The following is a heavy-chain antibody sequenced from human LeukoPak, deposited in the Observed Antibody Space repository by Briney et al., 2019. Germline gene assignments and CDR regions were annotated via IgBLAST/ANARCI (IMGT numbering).Heavy chain of an antibody. Sequence: PGGSLGLSCAASGFTFSKYAMTWVRQAPGKGLEWVSGISVSGGSTNYADSVKGRFTISRDNSKNTLYLQMNSLRAEDTAVYYCAKSNYFDSGGYYFFDYWGQGTLVTVSS. CDR2: ISVSGGST. CDR1: GFTFSKYA. D-gene: IGHD3-22*01. V-gene: IGHV3-23*01. CDR3: AKSNYFDSGGYYFFDY. J-gene: IGHJ4*02.